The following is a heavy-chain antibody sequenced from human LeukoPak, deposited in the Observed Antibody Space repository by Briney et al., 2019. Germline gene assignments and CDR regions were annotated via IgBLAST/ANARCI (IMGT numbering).Heavy chain of an antibody. D-gene: IGHD2-15*01. CDR2: ISTSGNYI. V-gene: IGHV3-21*01. Sequence: GGSLRLSCAASGFTFSDYSMNWVRQAPGKGLEWVSYISTSGNYIYYADSVKGRFTISRDNAKHSLYLQMNSLRAEDTAVYYCSRGSYNSGGTSDYWGQGNLVTVSS. J-gene: IGHJ4*02. CDR1: GFTFSDYS. CDR3: SRGSYNSGGTSDY.